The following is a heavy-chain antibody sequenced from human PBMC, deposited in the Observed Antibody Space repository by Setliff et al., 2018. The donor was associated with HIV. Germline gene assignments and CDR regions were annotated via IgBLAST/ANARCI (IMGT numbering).Heavy chain of an antibody. CDR2: IYYTGST. J-gene: IGHJ4*02. V-gene: IGHV4-39*02. CDR1: GGSISSSSYY. D-gene: IGHD6-13*01. CDR3: AKEARGIPTTGTGY. Sequence: KPSETLSLTCTVSGGSISSSSYYWGWIRQPPGKGLEWIGTIYYTGSTYYNPSLKSRVTMSVDTSKNQFSLKLSSVTAADTAVYYCAKEARGIPTTGTGYWGQGALVTVSS.